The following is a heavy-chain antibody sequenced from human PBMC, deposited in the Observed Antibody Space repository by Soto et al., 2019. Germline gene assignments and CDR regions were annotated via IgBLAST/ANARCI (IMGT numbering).Heavy chain of an antibody. CDR3: ARDPAP. Sequence: QVQLQESGPGLVKPSETLSLTCTVSGGSITRGGYYWSWTRQHPGKGLEWIGYIYNSGTTYYKPSLKSRVTISVDTSTNQFSLKLTSVTAADTAVYYCARDPAPWGQGTLVTVSS. V-gene: IGHV4-31*03. CDR1: GGSITRGGYY. CDR2: IYNSGTT. J-gene: IGHJ5*02.